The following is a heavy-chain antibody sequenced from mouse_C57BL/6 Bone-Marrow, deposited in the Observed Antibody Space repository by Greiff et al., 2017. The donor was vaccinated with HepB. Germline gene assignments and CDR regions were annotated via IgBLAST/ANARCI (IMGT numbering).Heavy chain of an antibody. Sequence: QVQLQQSGPELVKPGASVKISCKASGYSFTSYYIHWVKQRPGQGLEWIGWIYPGSGNTKYNEKFKGKATLTADTSSSTAYMQLSSLTSEDSAVYYCARPTAHSYYFDYWGQGTTLTVSS. CDR2: IYPGSGNT. CDR1: GYSFTSYY. J-gene: IGHJ2*01. V-gene: IGHV1-66*01. D-gene: IGHD3-2*02. CDR3: ARPTAHSYYFDY.